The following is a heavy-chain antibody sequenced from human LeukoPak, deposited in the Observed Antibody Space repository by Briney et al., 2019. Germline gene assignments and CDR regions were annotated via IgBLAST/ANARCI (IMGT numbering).Heavy chain of an antibody. J-gene: IGHJ4*02. D-gene: IGHD3-22*01. CDR1: GYSFTSYW. V-gene: IGHV5-51*01. Sequence: GESLKISCKGSGYSFTSYWIGWVRQMPGKGLEWMGIIYPGDSDTRYSPSFQGQVPISADKSISTAYLQWSSLKASDTAMYYCARSISYYYDSSGSPGYFDYWGQGTLVTVSS. CDR2: IYPGDSDT. CDR3: ARSISYYYDSSGSPGYFDY.